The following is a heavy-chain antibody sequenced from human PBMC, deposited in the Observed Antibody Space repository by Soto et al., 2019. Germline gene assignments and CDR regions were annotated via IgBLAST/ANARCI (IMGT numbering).Heavy chain of an antibody. Sequence: EVQLVESGGGLVQPGGSLRLSCAASGFTFSSYSMNWVRQAPGKGLEWVSYISSSSSTIYYADSVKGRFTISRDNAKNSLYLQMNSLRDEDTAVYYCARAGWELLHHPSGVDYWGQGTLVTVSS. V-gene: IGHV3-48*02. CDR1: GFTFSSYS. D-gene: IGHD1-26*01. J-gene: IGHJ4*02. CDR3: ARAGWELLHHPSGVDY. CDR2: ISSSSSTI.